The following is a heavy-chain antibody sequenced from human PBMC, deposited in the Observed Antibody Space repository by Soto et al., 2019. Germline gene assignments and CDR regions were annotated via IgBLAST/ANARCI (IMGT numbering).Heavy chain of an antibody. J-gene: IGHJ6*02. D-gene: IGHD1-20*01. CDR1: GFTFTDYW. V-gene: IGHV3-74*01. Sequence: EVQLAESGGGLVQPGGSLRLSCATSGFTFTDYWMHWVRQAPGKGLVWVSRINGNGRATDYADSVKGRFIISRDNAKNTLHRQRNSLRAEDTAIYYCGRAPYQVYREMDVWGQGTTVIVSS. CDR3: GRAPYQVYREMDV. CDR2: INGNGRAT.